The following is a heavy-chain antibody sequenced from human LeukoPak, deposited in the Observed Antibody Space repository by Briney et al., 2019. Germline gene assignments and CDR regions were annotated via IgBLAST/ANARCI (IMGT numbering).Heavy chain of an antibody. CDR1: GGSISNYY. V-gene: IGHV4-59*01. Sequence: SETLSLTCNVSGGSISNYYWSWIRQPPGKGLEWIGYIYYSGSTNYNPSLKSRVTISVDTSKNQFSLKLSSVTAADTAVYYRARDYPLAAAGKGNWFDPWGQGTLVTVSS. CDR3: ARDYPLAAAGKGNWFDP. CDR2: IYYSGST. D-gene: IGHD6-13*01. J-gene: IGHJ5*02.